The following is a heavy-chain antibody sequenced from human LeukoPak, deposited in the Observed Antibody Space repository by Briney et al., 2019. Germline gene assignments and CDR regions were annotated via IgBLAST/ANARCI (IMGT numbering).Heavy chain of an antibody. V-gene: IGHV1-2*06. Sequence: ASVKVSCKASGYTFTIYGISWVRQAPGQGLEWMGRINPNSGGTNYAQKFQGRVTMTRDTSISTAYMELSRLRSDDTAVYYCASFQSSGWYPAEYFQHWGQGTLVTVSS. CDR2: INPNSGGT. D-gene: IGHD6-19*01. CDR3: ASFQSSGWYPAEYFQH. CDR1: GYTFTIYG. J-gene: IGHJ1*01.